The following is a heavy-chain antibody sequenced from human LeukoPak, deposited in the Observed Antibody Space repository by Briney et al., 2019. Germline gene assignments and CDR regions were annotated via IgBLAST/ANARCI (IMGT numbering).Heavy chain of an antibody. CDR3: AGQLLYRDWYFDY. D-gene: IGHD2-2*02. J-gene: IGHJ4*02. CDR1: GDTVSSNSAA. Sequence: SQTLSLTCAISGDTVSSNSAAWYWIRQSPSRGLEWLGRAYYRSKWYNDYALSVKSRITINPDTSKNQFSLKLSSATAADTAVYYCAGQLLYRDWYFDYWGQGTLVTVSS. CDR2: AYYRSKWYN. V-gene: IGHV6-1*01.